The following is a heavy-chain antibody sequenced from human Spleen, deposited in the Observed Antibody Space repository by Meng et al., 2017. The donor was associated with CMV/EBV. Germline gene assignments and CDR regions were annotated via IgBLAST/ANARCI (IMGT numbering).Heavy chain of an antibody. CDR1: NW. J-gene: IGHJ5*02. CDR2: IYHSGST. Sequence: NWWSGVGQHPGKELEWIGEIYHSGSTKYNPSLESRVTMSIDKSKNQFSLRLSFVNAADTAVYFCARGGQDGYCSSTSCINWFDPWGQGTLVTVSS. D-gene: IGHD2-2*01. CDR3: ARGGQDGYCSSTSCINWFDP. V-gene: IGHV4-4*01.